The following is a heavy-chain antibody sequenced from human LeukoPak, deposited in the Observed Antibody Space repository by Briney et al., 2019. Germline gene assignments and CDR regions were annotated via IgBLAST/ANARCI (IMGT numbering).Heavy chain of an antibody. V-gene: IGHV6-1*01. D-gene: IGHD2-2*01. CDR2: TYYRSKWYN. CDR3: ETVVPAANPIPGYYYYGMDV. Sequence: QTLSLTCAISGDSVSSNSAAWNWIRRSPSRGLEWLRRTYYRSKWYNDYAVSVRSRITINPDTSKNQFSLQLNSVTPEDTAVTPRETVVPAANPIPGYYYYGMDVWGQGTTVTVSS. CDR1: GDSVSSNSAA. J-gene: IGHJ6*02.